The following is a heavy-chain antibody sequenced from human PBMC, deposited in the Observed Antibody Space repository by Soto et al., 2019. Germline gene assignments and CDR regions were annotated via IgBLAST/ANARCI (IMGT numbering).Heavy chain of an antibody. Sequence: QAQLMQSGAEMKKPGSAVKVSCKASGGTFSGYALSWVRQAPGQGLEWMGGIIPVLGIKNYAQKFQDRITIAADESTGTASLELRDLKTEHTTISYRAKVPRSITGTTSIDGFKHWGPGTVVTVSS. D-gene: IGHD1-20*01. J-gene: IGHJ1*01. V-gene: IGHV1-69*01. CDR2: IIPVLGIK. CDR3: AKVPRSITGTTSIDGFKH. CDR1: GGTFSGYA.